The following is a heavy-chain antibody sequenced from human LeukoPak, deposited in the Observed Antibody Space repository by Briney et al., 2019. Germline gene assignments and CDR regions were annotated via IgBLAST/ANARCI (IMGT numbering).Heavy chain of an antibody. CDR1: GFTFSSYW. Sequence: PGGSLRLSCAASGFTFSSYWMSWVRQAPGKGLEWVANIKQDGSEKYYVDSVKDRFTISRDNAKNSLYLQMNSLRSDDTAVYYCARVVRDCSSTSCYAGSTDYYYYMDVWGKGTTVTVSS. CDR3: ARVVRDCSSTSCYAGSTDYYYYMDV. J-gene: IGHJ6*03. D-gene: IGHD2-2*01. V-gene: IGHV3-7*03. CDR2: IKQDGSEK.